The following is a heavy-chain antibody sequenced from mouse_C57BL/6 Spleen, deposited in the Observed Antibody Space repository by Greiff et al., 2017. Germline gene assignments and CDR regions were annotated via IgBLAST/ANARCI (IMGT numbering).Heavy chain of an antibody. V-gene: IGHV1-52*01. J-gene: IGHJ2*01. CDR1: GYTFTSYW. D-gene: IGHD2-4*01. Sequence: QVQLKQPGAELVRPGSSVKLSCKASGYTFTSYWMHWVKQRPIQGLEWIGNIDPSDSETHYNQKFKDKATLTVDKSSSTAYMQLSSLTSEDSAVYYCARGGNYDYDGYWGQGTTLTVSS. CDR2: IDPSDSET. CDR3: ARGGNYDYDGY.